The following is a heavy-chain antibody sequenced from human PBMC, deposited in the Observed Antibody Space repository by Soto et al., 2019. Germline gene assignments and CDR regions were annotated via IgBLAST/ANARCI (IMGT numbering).Heavy chain of an antibody. CDR1: GFTFSSYS. V-gene: IGHV3-48*01. Sequence: GGSLRLSCAASGFTFSSYSMNWVRQAPGKGLEWVSYISSSSSTIYYADSVKGRFTISRDNAKNSLYLQMNSLRAEDTAVYYCARESTLLPYYFDYWGQGTLVTVSS. J-gene: IGHJ4*02. D-gene: IGHD2-15*01. CDR2: ISSSSSTI. CDR3: ARESTLLPYYFDY.